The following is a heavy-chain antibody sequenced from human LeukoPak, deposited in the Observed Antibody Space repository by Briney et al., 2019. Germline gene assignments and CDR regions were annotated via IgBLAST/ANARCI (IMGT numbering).Heavy chain of an antibody. CDR3: ARKADSPSWSDP. J-gene: IGHJ5*02. CDR1: GGTFGDYA. CDR2: VTPVLGIA. Sequence: SVKVSCKASGGTFGDYAISWVRQAPGQGLEWVGRVTPVLGIANYAQNFQGRVTITADKSTSTAYMEVSSLRSDDTAVYFCARKADSPSWSDPWGQGTLVTVSS. V-gene: IGHV1-69*04.